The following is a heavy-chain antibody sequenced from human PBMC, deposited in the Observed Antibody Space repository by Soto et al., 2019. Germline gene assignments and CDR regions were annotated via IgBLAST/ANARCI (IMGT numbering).Heavy chain of an antibody. CDR1: GFTFSSYG. CDR2: ISYDGSNK. CDR3: AKGGQKGAVRGGWPGIDY. V-gene: IGHV3-30*18. Sequence: QVQLVESGGGVVQPGRSLRLSCAASGFTFSSYGMHWVRQAPGKGLEWVAVISYDGSNKYYADSVKGRFTISRDNSKNTLYLQMNSLRAEDTAVYYWAKGGQKGAVRGGWPGIDYWGQGTLVTVSS. D-gene: IGHD6-19*01. J-gene: IGHJ4*02.